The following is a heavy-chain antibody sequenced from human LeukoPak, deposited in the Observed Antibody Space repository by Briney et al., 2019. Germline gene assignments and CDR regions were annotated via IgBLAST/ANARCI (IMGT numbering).Heavy chain of an antibody. CDR2: IYYSGST. CDR3: ARGKEVAGNRFDP. Sequence: SETLSLTCTVSGGSISSYYWSWIRQPPGKGLEWIWYIYYSGSTNYNPSLKSRVTISVDTSKNQFSLKLSSVTAADTAVYYCARGKEVAGNRFDPWGQGTLVTVSS. J-gene: IGHJ5*02. V-gene: IGHV4-59*01. CDR1: GGSISSYY. D-gene: IGHD6-19*01.